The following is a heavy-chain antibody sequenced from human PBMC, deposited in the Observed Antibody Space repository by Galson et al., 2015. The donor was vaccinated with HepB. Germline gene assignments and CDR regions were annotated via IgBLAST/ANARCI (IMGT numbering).Heavy chain of an antibody. D-gene: IGHD3-9*01. J-gene: IGHJ6*03. Sequence: SVKVSCKASGYTFTSYAMDWVRQAPGQGLEWMGWINTNTGNPTYAQGFTGRFVFSLDTSVSTAYLQISSLKAEDTAVYYCARDPYYDFLNYYYYMDVWGKGTTVTVSS. CDR3: ARDPYYDFLNYYYYMDV. CDR1: GYTFTSYA. CDR2: INTNTGNP. V-gene: IGHV7-4-1*02.